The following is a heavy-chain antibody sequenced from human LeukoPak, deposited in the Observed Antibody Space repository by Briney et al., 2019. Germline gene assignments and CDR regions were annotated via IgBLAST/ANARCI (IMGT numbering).Heavy chain of an antibody. CDR3: AKDFADIVVVRDYYYIDV. CDR1: GFTFSSYA. Sequence: GGSLRLSCAASGFTFSSYAMSWVRQAPGKGLEWVSAISGSGGSTYYADSVKGRFTISRDNSKNTLYLQMNSLRAEDTAVYYCAKDFADIVVVRDYYYIDVWGKGTTVTVSS. CDR2: ISGSGGST. D-gene: IGHD2-2*01. J-gene: IGHJ6*03. V-gene: IGHV3-23*01.